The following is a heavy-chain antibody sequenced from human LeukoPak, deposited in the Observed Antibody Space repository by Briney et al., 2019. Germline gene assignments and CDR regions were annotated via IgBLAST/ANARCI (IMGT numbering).Heavy chain of an antibody. CDR3: ARDWAHYGMDV. CDR1: GYTFTSSG. Sequence: ASLKVSCKASGYTFTSSGISWVRQAPGQGLEWMGWISVYNGNTNYAQKLQGRVTMTTDTSTSTAYMELRSLRSDDTAEDWCARDWAHYGMDVWKQGSTVTVPS. CDR2: ISVYNGNT. J-gene: IGHJ6*01. V-gene: IGHV1-18*01. D-gene: IGHD3-16*01.